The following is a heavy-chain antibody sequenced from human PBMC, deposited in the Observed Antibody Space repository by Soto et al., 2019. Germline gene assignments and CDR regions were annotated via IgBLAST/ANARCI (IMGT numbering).Heavy chain of an antibody. CDR2: MNPNSGNT. CDR3: AKEALFRMDV. V-gene: IGHV1-8*01. CDR1: GYTFTSYD. Sequence: QVQLVQSGAEVKKPGASVKVSCKASGYTFTSYDINWVRQATGQGLEWMGWMNPNSGNTVYAQKFQGRVNRTMNTSIRTAYMELSSLRSEDTAVYYCAKEALFRMDVWGQGTTVTVSS. J-gene: IGHJ6*02. D-gene: IGHD3-10*02.